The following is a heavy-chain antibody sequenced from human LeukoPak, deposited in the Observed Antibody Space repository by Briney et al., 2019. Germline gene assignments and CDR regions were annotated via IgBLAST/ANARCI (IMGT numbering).Heavy chain of an antibody. CDR2: IYYSGTT. J-gene: IGHJ4*02. D-gene: IGHD3-16*01. V-gene: IGHV4-30-4*01. CDR1: GGSMSSDDYY. CDR3: ARVESMGDYFDS. Sequence: SETLSLTCTVSGGSMSSDDYYWSWIRQPPGKGLEWIGYIYYSGTTYNNPSLKSRVTISVDTSKNQFSLKLSSVTAADTAVYYCARVESMGDYFDSWGQGTLVTVSS.